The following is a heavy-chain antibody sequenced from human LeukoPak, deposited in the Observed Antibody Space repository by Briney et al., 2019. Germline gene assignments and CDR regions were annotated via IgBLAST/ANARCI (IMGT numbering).Heavy chain of an antibody. V-gene: IGHV4-59*08. CDR3: ARRITYYDSSGSNAFDI. Sequence: SETLSLTCTVSGASINSHHWSWIRQPPGKGLEWVGYIYYSGSTNYNPSLKSRVIISVDRSKNQFSLQLSSVTAADTAVYYCARRITYYDSSGSNAFDIWGQGTMVTVSS. J-gene: IGHJ3*02. CDR1: GASINSHH. D-gene: IGHD3-22*01. CDR2: IYYSGST.